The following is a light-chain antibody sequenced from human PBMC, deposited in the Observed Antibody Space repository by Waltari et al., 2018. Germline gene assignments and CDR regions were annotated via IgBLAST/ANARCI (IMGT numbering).Light chain of an antibody. CDR2: GAS. CDR1: QTISRY. Sequence: DILVPQSPSSLPASVGDRVTITRRASQTISRYLNWYQQRPGKAPKLLIHGASNLQTGVPPRFTGSGSGTDFTLTVSSLQPEDFATYYCQQSKSIPWTFGQGTRVEIK. V-gene: IGKV1-39*01. J-gene: IGKJ1*01. CDR3: QQSKSIPWT.